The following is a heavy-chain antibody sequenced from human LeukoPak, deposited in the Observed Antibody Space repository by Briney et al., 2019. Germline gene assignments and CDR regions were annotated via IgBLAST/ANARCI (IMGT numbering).Heavy chain of an antibody. J-gene: IGHJ4*02. CDR2: IWYDGSNK. Sequence: GGSPRLSCEASGFTISSHGMYWVRQAPGKGLEWVALIWYDGSNKYYADSVKGRFTISRDNPNNTLYLQMNSLRAEDTAVYYCARSGRGYYDSLDHWGQGDLVTVSS. CDR1: GFTISSHG. D-gene: IGHD3-22*01. V-gene: IGHV3-33*07. CDR3: ARSGRGYYDSLDH.